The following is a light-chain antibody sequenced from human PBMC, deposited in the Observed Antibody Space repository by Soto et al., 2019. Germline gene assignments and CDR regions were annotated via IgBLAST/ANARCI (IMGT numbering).Light chain of an antibody. J-gene: IGKJ2*01. CDR1: QSISSW. CDR3: QQYNSYSSVT. V-gene: IGKV1-5*01. Sequence: DIQMTQSPSTLSESVGDRVTITCRASQSISSWLAWYQQKPGKAPKLLIYDASSLESGVPSRFSGSESGTEFTLTISSLQPDDFATYYCQQYNSYSSVTFGQGTKLEIK. CDR2: DAS.